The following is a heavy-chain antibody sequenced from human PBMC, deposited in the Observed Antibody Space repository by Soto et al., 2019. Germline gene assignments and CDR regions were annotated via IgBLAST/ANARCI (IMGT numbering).Heavy chain of an antibody. V-gene: IGHV3-33*01. CDR3: ARDLRITIFGVVIPHSFIDY. Sequence: QVQLVESGGGVVQPGRSLRLSCAASGFTFSSYGMHWVRQAPGKGLEWVAVIWYDGSNKYYADSVKGRFTISRDNSKNTLYLQMYSLRAEDTAVYYCARDLRITIFGVVIPHSFIDYWGQGTLVTVSS. D-gene: IGHD3-3*01. J-gene: IGHJ4*02. CDR1: GFTFSSYG. CDR2: IWYDGSNK.